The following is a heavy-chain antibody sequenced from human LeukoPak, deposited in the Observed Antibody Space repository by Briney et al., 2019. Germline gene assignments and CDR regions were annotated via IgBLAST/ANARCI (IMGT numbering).Heavy chain of an antibody. CDR2: IYTSGST. J-gene: IGHJ3*02. Sequence: SETLSLTCTVSGGSISSYYWSWIRQPAGKGLEWIGRIYTSGSTNYNPSLKSRVTMSVDTSKNQFSLKLSSVTAADTAVYYCARDRYNWNYGGAFDIWGQGTMVTVSP. D-gene: IGHD1-7*01. V-gene: IGHV4-4*07. CDR3: ARDRYNWNYGGAFDI. CDR1: GGSISSYY.